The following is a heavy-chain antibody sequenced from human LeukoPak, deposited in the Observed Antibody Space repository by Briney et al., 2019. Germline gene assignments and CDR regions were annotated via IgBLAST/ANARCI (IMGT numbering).Heavy chain of an antibody. CDR2: INSDETST. Sequence: GGSLRLSCAASGFTFSNYWMHWVRQVPEKGLVWVSRINSDETSTHFADSVKGRFTISRDNAKNTLYLQMNSLRVEDTAVYFCARSPGGYFDNWGQGTLVTVSS. V-gene: IGHV3-74*01. CDR3: ARSPGGYFDN. CDR1: GFTFSNYW. D-gene: IGHD3-10*01. J-gene: IGHJ4*02.